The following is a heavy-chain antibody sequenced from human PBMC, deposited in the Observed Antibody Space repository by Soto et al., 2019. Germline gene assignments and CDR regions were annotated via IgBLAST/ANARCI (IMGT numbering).Heavy chain of an antibody. CDR3: ARGHRGSRCHRDY. J-gene: IGHJ4*02. D-gene: IGHD4-17*01. CDR2: IRPKSGGE. CDR1: GYNFTDYY. V-gene: IGHV1-2*02. Sequence: GDSVKVSCKASGYNFTDYYLQWLRQAPGQGLEYMGWIRPKSGGEDHAQKFRGRVTMTRDKSVNYAYFHMSSLKSDDTAVYFCARGHRGSRCHRDYCGQGNLVTVSS.